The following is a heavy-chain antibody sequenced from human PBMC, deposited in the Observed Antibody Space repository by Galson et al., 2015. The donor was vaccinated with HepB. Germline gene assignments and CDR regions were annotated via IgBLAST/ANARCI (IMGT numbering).Heavy chain of an antibody. V-gene: IGHV7-4-1*02. J-gene: IGHJ5*02. Sequence: SVKVSCKASGYTFTSYAMNWVRQAPGQGLEWMGWINTNTGNPTYAQGFTGRFVFSLDTSVSTAYLQISSLKAEDTAVYYCARGAAAGTWGWFDPWGQGTLVTVSS. D-gene: IGHD6-13*01. CDR2: INTNTGNP. CDR3: ARGAAAGTWGWFDP. CDR1: GYTFTSYA.